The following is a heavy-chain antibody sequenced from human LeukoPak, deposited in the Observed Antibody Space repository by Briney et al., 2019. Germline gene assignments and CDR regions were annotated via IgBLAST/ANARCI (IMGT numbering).Heavy chain of an antibody. J-gene: IGHJ4*02. CDR3: ARDSPVTFFDY. CDR2: IYYSGST. D-gene: IGHD3-16*02. V-gene: IGHV4-59*12. CDR1: GGSISSYY. Sequence: SETLSLTCTVSGGSISSYYWSWIRQPPGKGLEWIGYIYYSGSTNYNPSLKSRVTISVDTSKNQFSLKLSSVTAADTAVYYCARDSPVTFFDYWGQGTLVTVSS.